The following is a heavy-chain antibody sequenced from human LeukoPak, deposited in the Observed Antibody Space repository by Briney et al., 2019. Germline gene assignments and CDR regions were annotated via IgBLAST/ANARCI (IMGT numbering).Heavy chain of an antibody. J-gene: IGHJ4*01. CDR2: VFNGGST. V-gene: IGHV4-59*11. CDR3: ASRPADSTWYGVFDF. D-gene: IGHD6-13*01. CDR1: GASITSHY. Sequence: SETLSLTCSVSGASITSHYWSWIRQPPGKGLEWIGYVFNGGSTNYNPSLKSRVTMSLDTTRSQFSLELTSVIAADTALYYCASRPADSTWYGVFDFWSHGTLVTVSS.